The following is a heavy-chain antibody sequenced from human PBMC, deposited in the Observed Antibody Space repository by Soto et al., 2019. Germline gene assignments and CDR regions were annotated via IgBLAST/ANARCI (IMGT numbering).Heavy chain of an antibody. CDR3: WRHDKTALPPLDS. Sequence: QVHLVQSGAEVKSPGSAVKVSCKVSGAGDTFSNYGLNWMRQAPGQGLEWMGGTIPAFGTANYAQKFQGRVTITADTSTTNAYMELSSLRSDDTAVYYCWRHDKTALPPLDSWGQGTLGSVSS. CDR1: GAGDTFSNYG. D-gene: IGHD1-1*01. V-gene: IGHV1-69*06. J-gene: IGHJ4*02. CDR2: TIPAFGTA.